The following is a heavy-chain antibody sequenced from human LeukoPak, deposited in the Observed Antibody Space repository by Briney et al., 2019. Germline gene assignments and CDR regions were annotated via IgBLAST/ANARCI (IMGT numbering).Heavy chain of an antibody. CDR1: GYTFTSYG. J-gene: IGHJ6*03. V-gene: IGHV1-18*01. CDR2: ISAYNGNT. Sequence: ASVKVSCKASGYTFTSYGISWVRQAPGQGLEWMGWISAYNGNTNYAQKLQGRVTMTTDTSTGTAYMELRSLRSDDTAVYYCARQTTFDYYKDVWGKGTTVTVSS. D-gene: IGHD2/OR15-2a*01. CDR3: ARQTTFDYYKDV.